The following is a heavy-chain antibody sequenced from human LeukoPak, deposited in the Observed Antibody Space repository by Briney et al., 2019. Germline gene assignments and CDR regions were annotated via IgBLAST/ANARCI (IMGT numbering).Heavy chain of an antibody. CDR2: IYYSGST. CDR3: ARDGIHNGSGFDP. V-gene: IGHV4-31*03. Sequence: SETLSLTCTVSGGSFSSGGYYWSWIRQHPGKGLEWIGNIYYSGSTYYNPSLKSRVTISVDTSKNQFSLNLSSVTAADTAVYYCARDGIHNGSGFDPWGQGTLVTVSS. CDR1: GGSFSSGGYY. J-gene: IGHJ5*02. D-gene: IGHD3-10*01.